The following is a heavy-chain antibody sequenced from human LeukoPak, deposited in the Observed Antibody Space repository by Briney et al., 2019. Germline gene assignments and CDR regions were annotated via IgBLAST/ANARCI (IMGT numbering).Heavy chain of an antibody. CDR1: GFTFSNAW. D-gene: IGHD3-10*01. J-gene: IGHJ6*02. CDR2: IKSKTDGGTT. CDR3: TTGSHHLYYYGSGSQSKLYYYYGMDV. Sequence: GGSLRLSCAASGFTFSNAWMSWVRQAPGKGLEWVGRIKSKTDGGTTDYAAPVKGRFTISRDDSKNTLYLQMNSLKTEDTAVYYCTTGSHHLYYYGSGSQSKLYYYYGMDVWGQGTTVTVSS. V-gene: IGHV3-15*01.